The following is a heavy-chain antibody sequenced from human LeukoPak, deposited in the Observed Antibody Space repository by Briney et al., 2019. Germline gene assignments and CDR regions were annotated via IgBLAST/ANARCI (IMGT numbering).Heavy chain of an antibody. J-gene: IGHJ4*02. D-gene: IGHD5-24*01. CDR1: GFTLSSYA. V-gene: IGHV3-23*01. CDR2: ISGSGGST. CDR3: AKDTAHRDGYNNYFDY. Sequence: GGSLRLSCAASGFTLSSYAMSWVRQAPGKGLEWVSAISGSGGSTYYADSVKGRFTISRDNSKNTLYLQMNSLRAEDTAVYYCAKDTAHRDGYNNYFDYWGQGTLVTVSS.